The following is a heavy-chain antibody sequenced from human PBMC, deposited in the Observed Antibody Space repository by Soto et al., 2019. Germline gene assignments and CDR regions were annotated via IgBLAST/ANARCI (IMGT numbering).Heavy chain of an antibody. CDR2: TYYRSKWYN. CDR1: GDSVSSNSAT. V-gene: IGHV6-1*01. CDR3: GVSSRSNAIDI. D-gene: IGHD6-13*01. J-gene: IGHJ3*02. Sequence: SQTLSLTCAISGDSVSSNSATGNCIRHSPSRGLQWLGRTYYRSKWYNDYAASVKSRMTINPDTSENQFSLQLNSVTPDDTAVYYCGVSSRSNAIDIWGQGTMVTVSS.